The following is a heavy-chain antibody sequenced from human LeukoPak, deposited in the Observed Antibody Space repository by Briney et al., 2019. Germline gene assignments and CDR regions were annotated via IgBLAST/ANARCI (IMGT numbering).Heavy chain of an antibody. Sequence: PGGSLRLSCAASGFTFSSYGMHWVRQAPGKGLEWVAVISYDGSNKYYADSVKGRFTISRDNSKNTLYLQMNSLRAEDTAVYYCAKGPGGSCSGGSCYQLARYYYGMDVWGQGTTVTVSS. V-gene: IGHV3-30*18. J-gene: IGHJ6*02. CDR1: GFTFSSYG. CDR3: AKGPGGSCSGGSCYQLARYYYGMDV. CDR2: ISYDGSNK. D-gene: IGHD2-15*01.